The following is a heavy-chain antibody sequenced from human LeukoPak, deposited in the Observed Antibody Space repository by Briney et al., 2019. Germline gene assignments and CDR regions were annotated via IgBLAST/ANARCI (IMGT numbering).Heavy chain of an antibody. V-gene: IGHV4-34*01. CDR2: INHSGST. CDR1: GGSFSGYY. Sequence: SETLSLTCAVYGGSFSGYYWSWIRQPPGKGLEWIGEINHSGSTNYNPSLKSRVTISVDTSKNQFSLKLSSVTAADTAVYYCARDRDYDGFDYWGQGTLVTVSS. CDR3: ARDRDYDGFDY. J-gene: IGHJ4*02. D-gene: IGHD4-17*01.